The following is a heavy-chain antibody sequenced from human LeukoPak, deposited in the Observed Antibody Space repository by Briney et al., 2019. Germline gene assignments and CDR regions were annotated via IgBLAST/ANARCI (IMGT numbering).Heavy chain of an antibody. CDR2: IYSGGST. CDR3: ARSSSGCPERYYFDY. V-gene: IGHV3-53*01. Sequence: GGSLRLSCAASGFTVSSNYMSWVRQAPGKGLEWVSVIYSGGSTYYADSVKGRFTISRDNSKNTLYLQMNSLRAEDTAVYYCARSSSGCPERYYFDYWGQGTLVTVSS. CDR1: GFTVSSNY. D-gene: IGHD6-19*01. J-gene: IGHJ4*02.